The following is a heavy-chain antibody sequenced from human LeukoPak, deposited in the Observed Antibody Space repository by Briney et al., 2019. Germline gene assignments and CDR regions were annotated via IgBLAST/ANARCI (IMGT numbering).Heavy chain of an antibody. V-gene: IGHV3-33*07. D-gene: IGHD2-2*01. J-gene: IGHJ6*02. CDR3: ARDYCSSISCMDA. Sequence: GGSLRLSCAASGFTFSRYGMYWVRQAPGKGLEWVAVIWSDGNNKEHGDSVKGRFTISRDNSKNTLYLQMNSLRAEDTAMYYCARDYCSSISCMDAWGQGTTVTVSS. CDR2: IWSDGNNK. CDR1: GFTFSRYG.